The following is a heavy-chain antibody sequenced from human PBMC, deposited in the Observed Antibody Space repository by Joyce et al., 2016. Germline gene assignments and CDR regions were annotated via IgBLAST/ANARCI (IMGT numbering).Heavy chain of an antibody. CDR3: AKAVMYYYDSSGYYFDY. Sequence: EVQLLESGGGLVQPGGSLRLSCAASGFTFSSYAVTWVGQAPGKGLEWVSAISGSGGSTYYADSVKGRFTISRDNSKNTLYLQMNSLRAEDTAVYYCAKAVMYYYDSSGYYFDYWGQGTLVTVSS. CDR1: GFTFSSYA. CDR2: ISGSGGST. V-gene: IGHV3-23*01. D-gene: IGHD3-22*01. J-gene: IGHJ4*02.